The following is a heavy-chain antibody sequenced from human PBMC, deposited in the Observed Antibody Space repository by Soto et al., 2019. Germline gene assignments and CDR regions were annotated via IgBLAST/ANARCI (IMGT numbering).Heavy chain of an antibody. CDR3: ESYSSAGICYPRMGHYYYGMDV. D-gene: IGHD2-15*01. J-gene: IGHJ6*02. V-gene: IGHV1-69*13. Sequence: GASVKASCKAPGGTFSSYAIRWVRQAHGQGLEWMGGIIPILGTANYAQNFQGRVTITADESTSTAYMELSSLRSEDTAVYYCESYSSAGICYPRMGHYYYGMDVWGQGTTVTVSS. CDR2: IIPILGTA. CDR1: GGTFSSYA.